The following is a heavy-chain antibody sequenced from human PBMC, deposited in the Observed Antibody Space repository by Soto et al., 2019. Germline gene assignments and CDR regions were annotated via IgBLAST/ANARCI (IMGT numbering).Heavy chain of an antibody. J-gene: IGHJ5*02. CDR2: IMGCVGST. V-gene: IGHV3-23*01. D-gene: IGHD3-3*01. CDR1: GFTFSSYA. Sequence: EVQLLESGGGLVQPGGSLRLSCAASGFTFSSYAMSWFRQAPGKGREWAPAIMGCVGSTYYGDSVKGRFTISRDNSKNTLYLQMNSLRAEDTAVYYCAKDWSPHYYDFWSGTKTNWFDPWGQGTLVTVSS. CDR3: AKDWSPHYYDFWSGTKTNWFDP.